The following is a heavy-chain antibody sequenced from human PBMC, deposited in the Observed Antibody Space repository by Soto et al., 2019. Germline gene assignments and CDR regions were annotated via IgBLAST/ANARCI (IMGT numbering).Heavy chain of an antibody. D-gene: IGHD3-16*01. CDR2: ISGSGGNT. V-gene: IGHV3-23*01. J-gene: IGHJ4*02. CDR1: GFTFNTYI. CDR3: TKDRLWGAGNSHSYHG. Sequence: EVQLLESGGGLVQPEGSIRLSCAASGFTFNTYIIGLVRQAPGKGLEWVAAISGSGGNTYYADSVKGRFTISRDTSKSTLYLELNSLRAEDTAVYFCTKDRLWGAGNSHSYHGWGQGNLVSVSS.